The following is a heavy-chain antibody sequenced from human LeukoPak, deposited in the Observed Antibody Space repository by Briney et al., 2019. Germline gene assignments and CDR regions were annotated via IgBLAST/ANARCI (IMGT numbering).Heavy chain of an antibody. CDR2: ISGSGGST. Sequence: PGGSLRLSCAASGSTFSSYGMSWVRQAPGKGLEWVSAISGSGGSTYYADSVKGRFTISRDNSKNTLYLQMNSLRAEDTAVYYCAKDPVSVRYFDYWGQGTLVTVSS. CDR1: GSTFSSYG. CDR3: AKDPVSVRYFDY. J-gene: IGHJ4*02. D-gene: IGHD5/OR15-5a*01. V-gene: IGHV3-23*01.